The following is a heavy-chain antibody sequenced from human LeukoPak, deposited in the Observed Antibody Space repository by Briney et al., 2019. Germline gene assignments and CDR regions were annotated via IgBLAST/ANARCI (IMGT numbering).Heavy chain of an antibody. V-gene: IGHV3-21*01. J-gene: IGHJ4*02. CDR3: ARVGGHCTSTSCPPPDY. Sequence: PGGSLRLSCAASGFTFSSYNMVWVRQAPGKGLEWVSFIDSSSRYIYQADSVKGRFTISRDNAKSSVFLQMNSLRAEDTAVYYCARVGGHCTSTSCPPPDYWGQGTLVTVSS. CDR1: GFTFSSYN. D-gene: IGHD2-2*01. CDR2: IDSSSRYI.